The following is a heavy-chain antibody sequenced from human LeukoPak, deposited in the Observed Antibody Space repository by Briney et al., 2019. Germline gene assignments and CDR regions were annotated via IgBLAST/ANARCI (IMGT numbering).Heavy chain of an antibody. J-gene: IGHJ4*02. CDR1: GFIFSTYW. D-gene: IGHD4-11*01. V-gene: IGHV3-74*01. Sequence: PGGSLRLSCAASGFIFSTYWMHWVRQAPGKGLLWVSRINTDGSSTDYADSVKGRFTISRDNAKNTLYLQMHSVRVEDTAVYYCTRILNYKVGRSTVTFASEIDYWGQGTLVTVSS. CDR2: INTDGSST. CDR3: TRILNYKVGRSTVTFASEIDY.